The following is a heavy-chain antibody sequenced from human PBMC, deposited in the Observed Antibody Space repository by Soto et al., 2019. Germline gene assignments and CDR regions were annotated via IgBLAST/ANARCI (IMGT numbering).Heavy chain of an antibody. CDR3: ARQVPAAIRLGWFDP. CDR2: IYYSGST. J-gene: IGHJ5*02. V-gene: IGHV4-39*01. D-gene: IGHD2-2*02. CDR1: GGSISRSTYY. Sequence: PSETLSLTCTVSGGSISRSTYYWGWIRQPPGKGLEWIGRIYYSGSTYYRPFLKSRVTISVDTSKNQFSLKLSSLTAADPAVYYCARQVPAAIRLGWFDPWGQGTLVTVSS.